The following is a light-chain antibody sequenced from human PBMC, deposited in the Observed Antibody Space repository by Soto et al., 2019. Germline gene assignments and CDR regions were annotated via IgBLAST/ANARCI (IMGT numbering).Light chain of an antibody. CDR3: SSYSTTSTLV. J-gene: IGLJ1*01. V-gene: IGLV2-14*03. CDR1: ISDVGGYNY. Sequence: QSAPDKPASRNWFPGQAVTISLKRAISDVGGYNYVSWYQHHPGKSPQLMIYDVSNRPSGVSNRFSGSKSGNTASLTISGLQAEDEADYYCSSYSTTSTLVFGTGTKVTVL. CDR2: DVS.